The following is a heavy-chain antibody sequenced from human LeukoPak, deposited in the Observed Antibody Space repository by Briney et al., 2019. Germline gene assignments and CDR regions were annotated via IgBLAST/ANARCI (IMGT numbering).Heavy chain of an antibody. Sequence: GGSLRLSCAASGFTFSSYWMHWVRQAPGKGLVWVSGINSDGSSTSYADSVKGRFTISRDNAKNTLYLQMNSLRAEDTAVYYCARGPPLYSTPGGMDVWGQGTTVTVSS. CDR2: INSDGSST. D-gene: IGHD6-13*01. V-gene: IGHV3-74*01. CDR3: ARGPPLYSTPGGMDV. J-gene: IGHJ6*02. CDR1: GFTFSSYW.